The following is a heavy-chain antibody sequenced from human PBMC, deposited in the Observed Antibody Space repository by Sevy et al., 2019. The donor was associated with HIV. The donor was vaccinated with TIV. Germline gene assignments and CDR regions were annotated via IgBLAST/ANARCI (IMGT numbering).Heavy chain of an antibody. CDR1: GYTFTSYG. J-gene: IGHJ5*02. Sequence: ASVKVSCKASGYTFTSYGISWVRQAPGQGLEWMGWISAYNGNTNYARKLQGRVTMTTDISTSTASMELRSLRSDDTAVYYCARDLGVNWNYDHWGQGTLVTVSS. V-gene: IGHV1-18*01. CDR2: ISAYNGNT. CDR3: ARDLGVNWNYDH. D-gene: IGHD1-7*01.